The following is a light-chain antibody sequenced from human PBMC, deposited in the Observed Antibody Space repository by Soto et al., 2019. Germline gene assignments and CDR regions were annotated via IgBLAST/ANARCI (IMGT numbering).Light chain of an antibody. CDR3: QSYDSSLSGRGV. J-gene: IGLJ2*01. CDR2: GNT. CDR1: SSNIGAGYD. Sequence: QSVLTQPPSVSGAPGQRVTISCTGISSNIGAGYDVHWYQQLPGTAPKLLIYGNTNRPSGVPDRFSGSKSGTSASLAITGLQAEDEADYYCQSYDSSLSGRGVFGGGTKLTVL. V-gene: IGLV1-40*01.